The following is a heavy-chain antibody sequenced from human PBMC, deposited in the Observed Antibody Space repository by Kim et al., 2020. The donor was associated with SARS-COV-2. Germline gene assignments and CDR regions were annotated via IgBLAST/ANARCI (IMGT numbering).Heavy chain of an antibody. CDR3: AKDGVVDTAMVTGYFDY. Sequence: GGSLRLSCAASGFTFSSYGMHWVRQAPGKGLEWVAVISYDGSNKYYADSVKGRFTISRDNSKNTLYLQMNSLRAEDTAVYYCAKDGVVDTAMVTGYFDYWGQGTLVTVSS. D-gene: IGHD5-18*01. J-gene: IGHJ4*02. CDR1: GFTFSSYG. V-gene: IGHV3-30*18. CDR2: ISYDGSNK.